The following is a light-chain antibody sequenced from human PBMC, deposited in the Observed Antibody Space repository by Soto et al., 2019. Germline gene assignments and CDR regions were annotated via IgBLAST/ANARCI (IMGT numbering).Light chain of an antibody. V-gene: IGLV2-11*01. CDR3: CSFAGNSLV. CDR1: SSDVGAYNY. J-gene: IGLJ2*01. Sequence: QSALTQPRSVSGSPGQSVTISCAGTSSDVGAYNYVSWYQQHPGKAPKSMIYDVTERPSGVPDRFSGSKSGNTASLTISGLQAEDEADYYCCSFAGNSLVFGGGTKLTVL. CDR2: DVT.